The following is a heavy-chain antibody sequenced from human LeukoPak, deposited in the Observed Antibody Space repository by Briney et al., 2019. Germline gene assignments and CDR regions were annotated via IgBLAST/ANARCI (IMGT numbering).Heavy chain of an antibody. CDR1: GFTFSSYW. CDR2: INSDGSST. CDR3: ARDRPSRRPGMVGEY. J-gene: IGHJ4*02. D-gene: IGHD5-18*01. V-gene: IGHV3-74*01. Sequence: PGGSLRLSCAASGFTFSSYWMHWVRQAPGKGLVWVSRINSDGSSTSYADSVKGRFTISRDNAKNSLYLQMNSLRAEDTAIYYCARDRPSRRPGMVGEYWGQGTLVTVSS.